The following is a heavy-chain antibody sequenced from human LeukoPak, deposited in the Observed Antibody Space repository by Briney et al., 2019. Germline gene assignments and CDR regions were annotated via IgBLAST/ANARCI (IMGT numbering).Heavy chain of an antibody. CDR3: AKSLYPDAFDI. J-gene: IGHJ3*02. D-gene: IGHD2-8*01. CDR1: GFTFRSHD. CDR2: VRFDGGDK. V-gene: IGHV3-30*02. Sequence: GGSLRLSCAASGFTFRSHDMRWVRQAPGKGLEWVTSVRFDGGDKKYADSVKGRFTISRDNSTNTLSLQMISLTTEDTAVYYCAKSLYPDAFDIWGQGTMVTVS.